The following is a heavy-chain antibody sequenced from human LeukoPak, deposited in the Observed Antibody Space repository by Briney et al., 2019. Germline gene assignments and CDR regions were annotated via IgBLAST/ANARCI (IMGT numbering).Heavy chain of an antibody. CDR1: GFTFSSYG. CDR3: SVLLWFGELR. V-gene: IGHV3-30*03. J-gene: IGHJ4*02. Sequence: GGSLRLSCAASGFTFSSYGMHWVRQAPGKGLEWVAVISYDGSNKYYADPVKGRFTISRDNSKNTLYLQMNSLRAEDTAVYYCSVLLWFGELRWGQGTLVTVSS. D-gene: IGHD3-10*01. CDR2: ISYDGSNK.